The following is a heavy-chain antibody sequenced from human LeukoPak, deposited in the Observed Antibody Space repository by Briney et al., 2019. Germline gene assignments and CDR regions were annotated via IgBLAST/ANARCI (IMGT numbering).Heavy chain of an antibody. D-gene: IGHD5-18*01. CDR2: ISYDGSDK. V-gene: IGHV3-30*18. CDR1: GFTFSSYG. CDR3: AKNAHYQGYSYGGIDY. Sequence: GRSLRLSCAASGFTFSSYGMDWVRQAPGKGLEWVAVISYDGSDKYSAASVKGRFTISRDNSKNTLYLQMNSLRAEDTAVYYCAKNAHYQGYSYGGIDYWGQGTLVTVSS. J-gene: IGHJ4*02.